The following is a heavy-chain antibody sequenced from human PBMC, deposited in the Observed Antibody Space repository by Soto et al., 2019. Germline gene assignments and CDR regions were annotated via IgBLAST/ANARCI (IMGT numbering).Heavy chain of an antibody. Sequence: QGQLVESGGGVVQPGRSLRLSCAASGFMFSSYAMHWVRQAPGKGLEWVAVKTYDGSNKYYADSVKGRFTISRDNSKNTLYLQMNSLRAEDTAVYYCARAGGLLVDYWGQGTLVTVSS. J-gene: IGHJ4*02. CDR2: KTYDGSNK. D-gene: IGHD1-26*01. V-gene: IGHV3-30-3*01. CDR1: GFMFSSYA. CDR3: ARAGGLLVDY.